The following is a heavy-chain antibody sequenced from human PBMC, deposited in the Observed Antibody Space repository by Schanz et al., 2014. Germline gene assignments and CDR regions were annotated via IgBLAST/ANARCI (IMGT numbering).Heavy chain of an antibody. CDR2: ISGDHRNT. CDR3: AKDAPYPFDL. V-gene: IGHV3-23*01. CDR1: GFTFSTHA. J-gene: IGHJ2*01. Sequence: EMQLLESGGGLIQPGGSLRLSCAASGFTFSTHAMSWVRQAPGKGLEWVSSISGDHRNTFYADSVKGRFTISRDNSKNTLYQQMNSRRAEDTAIYYCAKDAPYPFDLWGRGTLVTVSA.